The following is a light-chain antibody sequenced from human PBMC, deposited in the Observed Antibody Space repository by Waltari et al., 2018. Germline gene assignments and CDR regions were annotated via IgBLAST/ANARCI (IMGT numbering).Light chain of an antibody. CDR2: SNN. Sequence: QSVLTQPPSASGPPGPRAPRPCPGTTPNPGRTTLTRYQQLPGPAPKPLIYSNNQRPSGVPDRFSGSKSGTSASLAISGLQSEDEADYYCAAWDDSLNAVVFGGGTKLTVL. V-gene: IGLV1-44*01. CDR1: TPNPGRTT. J-gene: IGLJ2*01. CDR3: AAWDDSLNAVV.